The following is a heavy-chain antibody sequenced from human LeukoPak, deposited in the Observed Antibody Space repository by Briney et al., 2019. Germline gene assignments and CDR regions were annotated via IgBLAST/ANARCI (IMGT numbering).Heavy chain of an antibody. Sequence: NPGGSLRLSCAASGFTFSNYAMSWVRQAPGKGLEWVSAISGSGGSTYYADSVRGRFTISRDNSKNTLYLQMNSLRAEDTAVYYCAKEFYRDILEPLDYWGQGTLVTVSS. CDR1: GFTFSNYA. J-gene: IGHJ4*02. V-gene: IGHV3-23*01. CDR3: AKEFYRDILEPLDY. CDR2: ISGSGGST. D-gene: IGHD3-9*01.